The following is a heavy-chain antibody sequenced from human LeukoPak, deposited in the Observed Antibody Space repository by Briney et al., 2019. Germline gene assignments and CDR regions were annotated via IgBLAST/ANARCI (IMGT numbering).Heavy chain of an antibody. CDR3: ARGDSSRGYYYMDV. J-gene: IGHJ6*03. V-gene: IGHV1-2*02. CDR1: GYTFTGYY. Sequence: ASVRVSCKASGYTFTGYYMHWVRQAPGQGLEWMGWISPNSGGTNYAQKFQGRVTMTRDTSISTAYMELSRLSSDDTAVYYCARGDSSRGYYYMDVWGKGTTVTVSS. CDR2: ISPNSGGT. D-gene: IGHD2-21*01.